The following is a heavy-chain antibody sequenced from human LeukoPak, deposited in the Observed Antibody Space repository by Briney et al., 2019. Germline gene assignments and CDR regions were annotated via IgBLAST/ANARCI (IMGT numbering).Heavy chain of an antibody. D-gene: IGHD2-2*01. CDR3: ARAIFAPDCSSTSCFLRNWFDP. CDR2: INHSGST. V-gene: IGHV4-34*01. CDR1: GGSFSGYY. Sequence: PSETLSLTCAVYGGSFSGYYWSWIRQPPGKGLEWIGEINHSGSTNYNPSLKSRVTISVDTSKNQFSLKLSSVTAADTAVYYCARAIFAPDCSSTSCFLRNWFDPWGQGTLVTVSS. J-gene: IGHJ5*02.